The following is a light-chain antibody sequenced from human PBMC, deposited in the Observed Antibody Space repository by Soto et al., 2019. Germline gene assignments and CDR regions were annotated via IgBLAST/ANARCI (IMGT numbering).Light chain of an antibody. J-gene: IGKJ4*01. CDR2: DAS. CDR3: QQRGNWPLT. Sequence: EIVLTQSPATLSLSPGERAKLACRASHSVSNYLAWYQQKPGQAPRLLIYDASNRATGIPARFSGSGSGTDFTLTISSLEPEDFAVYYCQQRGNWPLTFGGGTKVDIK. CDR1: HSVSNY. V-gene: IGKV3-11*01.